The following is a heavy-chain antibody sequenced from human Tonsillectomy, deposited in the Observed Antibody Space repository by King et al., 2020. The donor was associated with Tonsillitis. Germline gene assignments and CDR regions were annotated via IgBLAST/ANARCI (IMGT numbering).Heavy chain of an antibody. J-gene: IGHJ6*03. Sequence: LQLQESGPGLVKPSETLSLTCTVSGGSISSYYWSWIRQPPGKGLEWIGYIYYSGSTNYNPSLKSRVTISVDTSKNQFSLKLSSVTAADTAVYYCATHSGYSYARGYYYYMDVWGKGTTVIVSS. CDR2: IYYSGST. V-gene: IGHV4-59*08. CDR3: ATHSGYSYARGYYYYMDV. CDR1: GGSISSYY. D-gene: IGHD5-18*01.